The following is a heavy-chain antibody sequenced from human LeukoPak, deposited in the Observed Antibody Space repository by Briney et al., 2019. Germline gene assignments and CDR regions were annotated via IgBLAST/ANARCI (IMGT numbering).Heavy chain of an antibody. Sequence: AAVTDSCMSSGGTFSSYAMSWVRQARGQGREWMGGINPIIGTANYAQKFQGRVTITTDESKSTAYMELSSLRSEYTAVYYCARTERETNRRDGYKGAFDYWGQGTLVTVSS. D-gene: IGHD5-24*01. CDR1: GGTFSSYA. CDR3: ARTERETNRRDGYKGAFDY. V-gene: IGHV1-69*05. J-gene: IGHJ4*02. CDR2: INPIIGTA.